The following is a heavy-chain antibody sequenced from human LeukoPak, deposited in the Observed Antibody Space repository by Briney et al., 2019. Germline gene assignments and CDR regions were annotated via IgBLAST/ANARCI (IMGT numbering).Heavy chain of an antibody. Sequence: SETLSLTCAVYGGSFSGYYWSWIRQPPGKGLEWIGEINHSGSTNCNPSLKSRVTISVDTSKNQFSLKLSSVTAADTAVYYCARKVEQWLPRGGVYYYYYMDVWGKGTTVTVSS. D-gene: IGHD6-19*01. CDR1: GGSFSGYY. CDR3: ARKVEQWLPRGGVYYYYYMDV. CDR2: INHSGST. V-gene: IGHV4-34*01. J-gene: IGHJ6*03.